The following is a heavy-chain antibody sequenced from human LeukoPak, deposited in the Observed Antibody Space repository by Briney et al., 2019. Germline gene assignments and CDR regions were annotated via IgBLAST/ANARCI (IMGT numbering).Heavy chain of an antibody. CDR1: GGSISSYY. CDR2: IYYSGST. Sequence: SETLSLTCTVSGGSISSYYWSWIRQPPGKGLEWIGYIYYSGSTNYNPSLKSRVTISVDTSKNQFSLKLSSVTAADTAVYYCARSMEYQLPQTAPFDYWGQGTLVTVSS. J-gene: IGHJ4*02. V-gene: IGHV4-59*01. CDR3: ARSMEYQLPQTAPFDY. D-gene: IGHD2-2*01.